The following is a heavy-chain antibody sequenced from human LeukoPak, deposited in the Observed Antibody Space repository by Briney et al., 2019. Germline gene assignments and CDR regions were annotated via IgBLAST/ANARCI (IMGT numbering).Heavy chain of an antibody. CDR2: IYYRGST. J-gene: IGHJ4*02. V-gene: IGHV4-39*01. Sequence: SETLSLTCTVSGGSISSSSYYWGWIRQPPGKGLEWIGSIYYRGSTYYNPSLKSRVTISVDASKNQFSLKLSSVTAADTAVYYCARHVRATVTTGVDYWGQGTLVTVSS. CDR1: GGSISSSSYY. CDR3: ARHVRATVTTGVDY. D-gene: IGHD4-11*01.